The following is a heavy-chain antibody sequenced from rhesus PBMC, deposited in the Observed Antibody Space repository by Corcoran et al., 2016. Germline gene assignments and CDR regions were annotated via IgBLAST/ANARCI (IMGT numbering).Heavy chain of an antibody. J-gene: IGHJ6*01. CDR1: GASISSYW. Sequence: QVQLQESGPGLVKPSAALVLTCAVSGASISSYWWDWIRHPPGKGLEWFGEINGNSGRTYYTPSLKSRVTISKDASKNQFSLKLSSVTAADTAVYYCARGPIVVIKYGLDSWGQGVVVTVSS. CDR2: INGNSGRT. CDR3: ARGPIVVIKYGLDS. V-gene: IGHV4-80*01. D-gene: IGHD3-28*01.